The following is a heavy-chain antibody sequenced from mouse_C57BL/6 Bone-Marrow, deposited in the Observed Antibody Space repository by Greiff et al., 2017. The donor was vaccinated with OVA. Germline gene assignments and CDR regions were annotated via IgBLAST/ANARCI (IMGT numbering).Heavy chain of an antibody. D-gene: IGHD1-1*01. CDR3: ARWGTTVVATYYFDY. CDR2: INPGSGGT. J-gene: IGHJ2*01. Sequence: QVQLQQSGAELVRPGPSVKVSCKASGYAFTNYLIEWVKQRPGQGLEWIGVINPGSGGTNYNEKFKGKATLTADKSSSTAYMQLSSLTSEDSAVYFCARWGTTVVATYYFDYWGQGTTLTVSS. CDR1: GYAFTNYL. V-gene: IGHV1-54*01.